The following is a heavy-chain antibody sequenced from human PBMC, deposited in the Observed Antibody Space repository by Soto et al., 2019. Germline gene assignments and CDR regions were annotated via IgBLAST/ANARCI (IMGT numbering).Heavy chain of an antibody. V-gene: IGHV3-30*03. Sequence: PGGSLRLSCAASGFTFSHYGMHWVRQAPGKGLEWVAVTSYDGSDKYYADSVQGRFTISRDNSKNTLYLQMNSLRVEDTAVYYCARQYYDTSGYYADNWGQGTLVTVSS. CDR1: GFTFSHYG. D-gene: IGHD3-22*01. CDR3: ARQYYDTSGYYADN. CDR2: TSYDGSDK. J-gene: IGHJ4*02.